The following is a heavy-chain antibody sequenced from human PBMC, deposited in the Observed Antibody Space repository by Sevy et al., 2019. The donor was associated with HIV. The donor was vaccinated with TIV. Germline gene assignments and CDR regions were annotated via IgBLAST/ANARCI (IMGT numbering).Heavy chain of an antibody. V-gene: IGHV3-49*03. CDR2: IRSKDYGGAT. CDR3: TRGYYYDSSGYSDY. Sequence: GGSLRLSCTGSGFTFGDYAMSWFRQAPGMGLEWVGFIRSKDYGGATEYAAAVKGRFTISRDDSKNIADLQMNSLKTEDTAVYYCTRGYYYDSSGYSDYWGQGTLVTVSS. D-gene: IGHD3-22*01. CDR1: GFTFGDYA. J-gene: IGHJ4*02.